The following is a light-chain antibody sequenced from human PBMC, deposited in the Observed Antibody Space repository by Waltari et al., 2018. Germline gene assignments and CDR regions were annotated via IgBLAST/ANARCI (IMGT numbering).Light chain of an antibody. CDR1: QGISDS. Sequence: DILMTQSPSSPSASVGDRVTITCRASQGISDSLAWYQQKPGKAPKVLLHDASSLESGVPSRFSGSGSGTEFTLTISRLQPEDFATYYCQQYFDFPRTFGQGTRVDIK. V-gene: IGKV1-NL1*01. J-gene: IGKJ1*01. CDR3: QQYFDFPRT. CDR2: DAS.